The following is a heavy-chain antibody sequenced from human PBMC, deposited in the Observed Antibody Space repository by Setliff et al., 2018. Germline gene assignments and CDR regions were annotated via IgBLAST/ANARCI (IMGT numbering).Heavy chain of an antibody. Sequence: ASVKVSCKASGYTFTAYDIHWMRQAPGQGLEWMGYINTRTGEPMYAQGFTGRFVFSLDPSVSTAYLEISSLKAEDTAHYYCATGSLAIAGTGHWGQGTLVTVSS. CDR3: ATGSLAIAGTGH. D-gene: IGHD6-13*01. V-gene: IGHV7-4-1*02. J-gene: IGHJ4*02. CDR2: INTRTGEP. CDR1: GYTFTAYD.